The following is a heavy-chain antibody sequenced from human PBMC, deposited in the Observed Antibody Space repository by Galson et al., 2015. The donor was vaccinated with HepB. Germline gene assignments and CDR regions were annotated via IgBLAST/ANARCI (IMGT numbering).Heavy chain of an antibody. J-gene: IGHJ6*02. CDR2: TYYRSKWYK. Sequence: CAISGDSVSSNSAVWNWIRQSPSRGLEWLGRTYYRSKWYKDYALFVESRITINADTSRNQISLQLNSMTPEDTAVYYCAYGVDVWGQGTTVTVSS. V-gene: IGHV6-1*01. CDR1: GDSVSSNSAV. CDR3: AYGVDV.